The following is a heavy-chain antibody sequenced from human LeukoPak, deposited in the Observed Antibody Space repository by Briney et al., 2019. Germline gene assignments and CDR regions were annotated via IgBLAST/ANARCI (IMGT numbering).Heavy chain of an antibody. CDR2: ISTSSSYI. V-gene: IGHV3-21*04. Sequence: GRSLRLSCAASGFTVSSNYMSWVRQAPGKGLEWVSSISTSSSYIYYADSVKGRFTISRDNAKKSLYLQMNRLRAEDTAVYYCARESRGYDSLTYYYFYIDVWGKGTTVTISS. J-gene: IGHJ6*03. D-gene: IGHD3-9*01. CDR3: ARESRGYDSLTYYYFYIDV. CDR1: GFTVSSNY.